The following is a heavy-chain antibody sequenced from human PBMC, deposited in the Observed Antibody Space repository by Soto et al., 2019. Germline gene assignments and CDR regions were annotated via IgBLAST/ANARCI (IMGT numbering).Heavy chain of an antibody. D-gene: IGHD1-26*01. CDR1: GGSFSSGDYY. J-gene: IGHJ5*02. CDR2: IYHSGST. Sequence: QVQLQESGTGLVKPSQTLSLTCTVSGGSFSSGDYYWTRIRQSPGKGLEWIGYIYHSGSTYYNPSLKSRVTISVDTSKTPFSLRLISVTAAVTAVYYCASRRSRGRALLFDPWGQGTLVTVSS. V-gene: IGHV4-30-4*01. CDR3: ASRRSRGRALLFDP.